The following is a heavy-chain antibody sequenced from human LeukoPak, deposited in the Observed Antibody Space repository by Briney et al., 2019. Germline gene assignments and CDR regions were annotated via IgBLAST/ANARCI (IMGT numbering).Heavy chain of an antibody. CDR1: GGSISSYY. D-gene: IGHD3-10*01. Sequence: SETLSLTCTVSGGSISSYYWSWIRQPPGKGLEWIGYIYYSGSTNYNPSLKSRVTISVDTSKNQFSLKLSSVTAADTAVYYCARVAWFGELSPYGMDAWGQGTTVTVSS. CDR3: ARVAWFGELSPYGMDA. V-gene: IGHV4-59*01. J-gene: IGHJ6*02. CDR2: IYYSGST.